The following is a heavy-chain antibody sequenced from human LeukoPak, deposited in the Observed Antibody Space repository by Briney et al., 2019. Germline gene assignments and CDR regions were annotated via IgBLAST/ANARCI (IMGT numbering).Heavy chain of an antibody. CDR2: IIPIFGTA. CDR1: GGTFSSYA. J-gene: IGHJ4*02. Sequence: SVKVSCKASGGTFSSYAISWVRQAPGQGLEWMGGIIPIFGTANYAQKFQGRVTITRDTSASTAYMELSSLRSEDTAVYYCARGVGYYGSGSYYKGGHYFDYWGQGTLVTVSS. D-gene: IGHD3-10*01. V-gene: IGHV1-69*05. CDR3: ARGVGYYGSGSYYKGGHYFDY.